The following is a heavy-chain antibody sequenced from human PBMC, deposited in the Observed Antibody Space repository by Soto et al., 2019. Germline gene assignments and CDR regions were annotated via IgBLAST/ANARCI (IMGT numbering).Heavy chain of an antibody. CDR3: AKDGWYYYGSGSYYPSH. CDR2: ISGSGGSR. V-gene: IGHV3-23*01. J-gene: IGHJ4*02. CDR1: GFTFSSYA. D-gene: IGHD3-10*01. Sequence: GGSLRLSCAASGFTFSSYAMSWVRQAPGKGLEWVSAISGSGGSRYYADSVKGRFTISRDNSKNTLYLQMNSLRAEDTAVYYCAKDGWYYYGSGSYYPSHWSQGALVTVSS.